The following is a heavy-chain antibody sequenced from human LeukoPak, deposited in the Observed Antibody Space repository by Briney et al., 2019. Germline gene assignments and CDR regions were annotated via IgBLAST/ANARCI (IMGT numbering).Heavy chain of an antibody. CDR2: ISGSGGST. CDR1: GFTFSSYG. D-gene: IGHD5-18*01. CDR3: AKGRRIQLWLDAFDI. J-gene: IGHJ3*02. Sequence: PGGSLRLSCAASGFTFSSYGMSWARQAPGKGLEWVSAISGSGGSTYYADSVKGRFTISRDNSKNTLYLQMNSLRAEDTAVYYCAKGRRIQLWLDAFDIWGQGTMVTVSS. V-gene: IGHV3-23*01.